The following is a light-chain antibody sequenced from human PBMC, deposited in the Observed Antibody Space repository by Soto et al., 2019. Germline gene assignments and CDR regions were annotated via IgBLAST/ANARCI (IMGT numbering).Light chain of an antibody. Sequence: EIVLTQSPGTLSLSPGERATLSCRASQSVSSYLAWYQQKPGQAPRLLIYDASNRATGIPARFSGSGSGTDFTLTITSLDPEDLAVYYCQQRSNWPPRLTFGGGTKVDIK. V-gene: IGKV3-11*01. CDR3: QQRSNWPPRLT. CDR1: QSVSSY. J-gene: IGKJ4*01. CDR2: DAS.